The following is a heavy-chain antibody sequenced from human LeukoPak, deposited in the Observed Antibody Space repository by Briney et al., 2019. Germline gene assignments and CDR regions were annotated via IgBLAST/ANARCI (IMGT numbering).Heavy chain of an antibody. CDR1: GGSISSGSYY. CDR3: ARGTYYYGSGSLDY. V-gene: IGHV4-61*02. J-gene: IGHJ4*02. Sequence: KPSQTLSLTCTVSGGSISSGSYYWSWIRQPPGKGLEWIGRIYTSGSTNYNPSLKSRVTISVDTSKNQFSLKLSSVTAADTAVYYCARGTYYYGSGSLDYWGQGTLVTVSS. CDR2: IYTSGST. D-gene: IGHD3-10*01.